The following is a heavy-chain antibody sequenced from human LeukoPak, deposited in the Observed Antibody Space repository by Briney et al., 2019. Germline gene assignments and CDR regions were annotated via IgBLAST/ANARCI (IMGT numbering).Heavy chain of an antibody. J-gene: IGHJ4*02. Sequence: SETLSLTCAVYGGSFSGCYWSWIRRPPGKGLEWIGEINHSGSTNYSPSLKSRVTISVDTSKNQFSLKLSSVTAADTAVYYCARGRLRYFDWLPFDYWGQGTLVTVSS. CDR1: GGSFSGCY. CDR2: INHSGST. CDR3: ARGRLRYFDWLPFDY. D-gene: IGHD3-9*01. V-gene: IGHV4-34*01.